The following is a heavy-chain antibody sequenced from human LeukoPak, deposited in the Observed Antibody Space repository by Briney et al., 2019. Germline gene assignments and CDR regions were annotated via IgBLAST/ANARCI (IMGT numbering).Heavy chain of an antibody. CDR3: AKGGGYCSSTSCSPLNPYYYYYYMDV. D-gene: IGHD2-2*01. V-gene: IGHV3-21*01. CDR2: ISSSTTNI. Sequence: GGSLRLSCAASGFTFSSYSMNWVRQAPGKGLEWVSSISSSTTNIYYADSVKGRFTISRDNAKNSLYLQMNSLRAEDTAVYYCAKGGGYCSSTSCSPLNPYYYYYYMDVWGKGTTVTVSS. J-gene: IGHJ6*03. CDR1: GFTFSSYS.